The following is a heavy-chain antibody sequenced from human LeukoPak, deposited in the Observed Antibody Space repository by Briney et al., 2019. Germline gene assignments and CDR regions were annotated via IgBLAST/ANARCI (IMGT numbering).Heavy chain of an antibody. CDR1: GFTFSSYS. J-gene: IGHJ6*03. D-gene: IGHD5-24*01. CDR2: ISSSSTI. Sequence: GGSLRLSCAASGFTFSSYSMNWVRQAPGKGLEWVSYISSSSTIYYADSVKGRFTISRDNAKNSLYLQMNSLRAEDTAVYYCARGDVESSYYYYMDVWGKGTTVTVSS. CDR3: ARGDVESSYYYYMDV. V-gene: IGHV3-48*01.